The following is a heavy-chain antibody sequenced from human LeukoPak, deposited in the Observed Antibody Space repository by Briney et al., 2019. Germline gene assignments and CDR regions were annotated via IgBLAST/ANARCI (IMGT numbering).Heavy chain of an antibody. CDR3: ARASADSSGYPFDY. V-gene: IGHV4-61*02. D-gene: IGHD3-22*01. CDR2: IYTSGST. J-gene: IGHJ4*02. CDR1: GGSISSGSYY. Sequence: PSETLSLTCTVSGGSISSGSYYWSWIRQPAGKGLEWIGRIYTSGSTNYNPSLKSRVTISVDTSKNQFSLKLSSVTAADTAVYYCARASADSSGYPFDYWGQGTLVTVSS.